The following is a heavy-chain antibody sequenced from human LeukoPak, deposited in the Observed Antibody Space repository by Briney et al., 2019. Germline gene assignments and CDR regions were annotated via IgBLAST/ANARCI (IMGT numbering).Heavy chain of an antibody. CDR3: ANIIDGSLGY. V-gene: IGHV3-23*01. J-gene: IGHJ4*02. D-gene: IGHD5-24*01. Sequence: GGSLRLSCAPSAFIFRFYAMCWVPRAPGKGPEWVSAISNSGGVTYYGDSVKGRFTMSRDNSKNTLFLQMDSLRADDTAIYYCANIIDGSLGYWGQGTLVTVSS. CDR1: AFIFRFYA. CDR2: ISNSGGVT.